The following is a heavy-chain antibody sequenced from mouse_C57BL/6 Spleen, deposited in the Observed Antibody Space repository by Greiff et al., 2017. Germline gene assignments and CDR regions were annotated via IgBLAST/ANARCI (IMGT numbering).Heavy chain of an antibody. Sequence: VQLQQSGPELVKPGASVKISCKASGYSFTGYYMHWVKQSSEKSLEWIGEINPSTGGTSYNQKFKGKATLTVDKSSSTAYMQLKSLTSEDSAVXYCARSNLLGGYWYFDVWGTGTTVTVSS. CDR2: INPSTGGT. D-gene: IGHD4-1*01. V-gene: IGHV1-43*01. CDR3: ARSNLLGGYWYFDV. CDR1: GYSFTGYY. J-gene: IGHJ1*03.